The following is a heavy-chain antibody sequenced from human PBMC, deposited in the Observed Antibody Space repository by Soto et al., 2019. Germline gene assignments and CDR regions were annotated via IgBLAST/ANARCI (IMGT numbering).Heavy chain of an antibody. CDR1: GFTFSSYA. Sequence: GGSLRLSCAASGFTFSSYAMSWVRQAPGKGLEWVSAISGSGGSTYYADSVKGRFTISRDNSKKTLYLQMNSLRAEDTAVYYCAKYYSGYDGYYYMDVWGKGTTVTVSS. CDR3: AKYYSGYDGYYYMDV. V-gene: IGHV3-23*01. D-gene: IGHD5-12*01. J-gene: IGHJ6*03. CDR2: ISGSGGST.